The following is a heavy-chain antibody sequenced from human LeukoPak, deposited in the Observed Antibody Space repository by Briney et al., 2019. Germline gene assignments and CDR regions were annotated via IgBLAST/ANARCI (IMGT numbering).Heavy chain of an antibody. J-gene: IGHJ4*02. CDR2: INAYNGNT. CDR3: ARDRNFGYSHGPYFDY. CDR1: GYTFVNYG. Sequence: ASVKVSCKASGYTFVNYGVTWVRQAPGQGLEWMGRINAYNGNTDYAQKFQGRVTLTKDTSTNTAYMELRSLRSDDTTVYFCARDRNFGYSHGPYFDYWGQGTLVTVSS. D-gene: IGHD5-18*01. V-gene: IGHV1-18*01.